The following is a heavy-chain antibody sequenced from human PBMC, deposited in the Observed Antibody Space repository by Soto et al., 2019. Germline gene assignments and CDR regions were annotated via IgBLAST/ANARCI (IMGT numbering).Heavy chain of an antibody. V-gene: IGHV1-69*01. CDR3: SRSQGSSTSLEIYYYYYYGMDV. Sequence: QVQLVQSGAEVKKPGSSVKVSCKASGGTFSSSAISWVRQAPGQGLEWMGGIIPISGTANYAQKFQGRVTITADEATSTASMELSSLRSEDTAVYYCSRSQGSSTSLEIYYYYYYGMDVWGQGTTVTVSS. J-gene: IGHJ6*02. CDR1: GGTFSSSA. D-gene: IGHD2-2*01. CDR2: IIPISGTA.